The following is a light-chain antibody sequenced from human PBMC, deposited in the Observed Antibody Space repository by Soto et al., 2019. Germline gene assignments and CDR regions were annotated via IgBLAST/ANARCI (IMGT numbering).Light chain of an antibody. J-gene: IGKJ1*01. CDR1: QSISSN. CDR2: GAS. V-gene: IGKV3D-15*01. Sequence: IVLTQSPGTLSLSPGERATLSCRASQSISSNLAWYQQKPGQAPRLLIYGASSRATGIPGRFSGSGSGTEFTLTISSLQSEDFAVYYCQQYNNRPPRTFGQGTKVDNK. CDR3: QQYNNRPPRT.